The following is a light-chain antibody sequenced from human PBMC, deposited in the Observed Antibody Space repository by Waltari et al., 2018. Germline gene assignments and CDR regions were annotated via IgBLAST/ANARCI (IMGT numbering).Light chain of an antibody. Sequence: DIQXTXSXSTXSASXXXRXXXTCQASQGISSWLAWYQKRPVKAPKVLIYKASSLESGVPSRFSGSGSGTEFTLTISSLQPYDFSTYYCQQYNSYSWTFGQGTKVEIK. V-gene: IGKV1-5*03. J-gene: IGKJ1*01. CDR2: KAS. CDR1: QGISSW. CDR3: QQYNSYSWT.